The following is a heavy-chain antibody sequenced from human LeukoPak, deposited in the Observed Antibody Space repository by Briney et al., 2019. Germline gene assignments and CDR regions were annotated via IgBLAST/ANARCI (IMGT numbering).Heavy chain of an antibody. CDR1: GFTFSSYT. CDR3: APSSSGYYVHFDY. V-gene: IGHV3-30-3*01. D-gene: IGHD3-22*01. CDR2: ISYDGSNK. J-gene: IGHJ4*02. Sequence: PERSLRLSCAASGFTFSSYTMHWVRQAPGKGLEWVAVISYDGSNKYYADSVKGRFTISRDNSKNTLYLQMNSLRADDTAVYYCAPSSSGYYVHFDYWGQGTLDTVSS.